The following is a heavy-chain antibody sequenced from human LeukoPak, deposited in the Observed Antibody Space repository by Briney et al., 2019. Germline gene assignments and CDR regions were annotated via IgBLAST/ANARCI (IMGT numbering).Heavy chain of an antibody. Sequence: ASVKVSCKASGYTFTSYYMHWVRQAPGQGLEWMGIINPSGGSTSYAQKFQGRVTMTRDPSTSTVYMELSSLRSEDTAVYYCARDGIAAAGMYYYYYMDVWGKGTTVTVSS. CDR3: ARDGIAAAGMYYYYYMDV. D-gene: IGHD6-13*01. J-gene: IGHJ6*03. CDR1: GYTFTSYY. V-gene: IGHV1-46*03. CDR2: INPSGGST.